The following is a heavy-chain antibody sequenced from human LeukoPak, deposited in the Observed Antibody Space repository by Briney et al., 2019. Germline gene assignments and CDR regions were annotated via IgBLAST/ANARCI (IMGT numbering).Heavy chain of an antibody. V-gene: IGHV1-69*13. CDR1: GGTFSSYA. Sequence: GASVKVSCKASGGTFSSYAISWVRQPPGQGLEWMGGIIPIFGTANYAQKFQGRVTITADESTSTAYMELSSLRSEDTAVYYCARWGVWSATIRDAFDIWGQGTMVTVSS. D-gene: IGHD3-3*01. J-gene: IGHJ3*02. CDR3: ARWGVWSATIRDAFDI. CDR2: IIPIFGTA.